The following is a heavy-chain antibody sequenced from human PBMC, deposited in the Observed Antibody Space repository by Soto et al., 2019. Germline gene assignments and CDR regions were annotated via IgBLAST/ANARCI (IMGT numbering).Heavy chain of an antibody. CDR2: IYSGGYT. J-gene: IGHJ4*02. V-gene: IGHV3-53*01. D-gene: IGHD3-10*01. Sequence: EVQLVESGGGLIQPGGSLRLSCAVSGFTVSNNYMSWVRQAPGKGLEGVSVIYSGGYTAYGDSVKGRFTISRDNSKNNLYFKMKSLGAYGPAVYYLAAWPGGGGYGGQGTLVTVSS. CDR3: AAWPGGGGY. CDR1: GFTVSNNY.